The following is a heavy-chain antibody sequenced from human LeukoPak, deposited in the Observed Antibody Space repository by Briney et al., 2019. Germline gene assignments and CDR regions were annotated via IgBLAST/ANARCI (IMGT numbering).Heavy chain of an antibody. D-gene: IGHD2-15*01. Sequence: GGSLRLSCAASGFTFSSYEMNWVRQAPGKGLEWVSYISSSGSTIYYADSVKGRFTISRDNAKNSLYLQMNSLRAEDTAVYYCARNPVEAAMWRLWFDPWGQGTLVTASS. J-gene: IGHJ5*02. CDR3: ARNPVEAAMWRLWFDP. CDR2: ISSSGSTI. CDR1: GFTFSSYE. V-gene: IGHV3-48*03.